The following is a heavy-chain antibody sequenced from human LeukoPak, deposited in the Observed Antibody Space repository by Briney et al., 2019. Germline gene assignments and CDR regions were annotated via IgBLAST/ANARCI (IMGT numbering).Heavy chain of an antibody. CDR3: ARARCSSTSCPFDS. J-gene: IGHJ4*02. V-gene: IGHV3-30*04. CDR2: ISRDGSDK. D-gene: IGHD2-2*01. Sequence: GGSLRLSCAASGFTCSNYAIHWVRQAPGKGLEWVAAISRDGSDKYYADSVRGRFTISRDNSKNTLYLQMNSLRAEDTAVYYCARARCSSTSCPFDSWGQGTLVTVSS. CDR1: GFTCSNYA.